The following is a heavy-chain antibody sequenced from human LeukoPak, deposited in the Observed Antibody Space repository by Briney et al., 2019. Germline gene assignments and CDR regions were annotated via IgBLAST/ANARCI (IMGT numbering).Heavy chain of an antibody. Sequence: SETLSLTCTVSGGSITSSSHYWSWIRQPPGKGLEWIGYIYYSGSTNYNPSLKSRVTISVDTSKNQFSLKLSSVTAADTAVYYCAGGSGSYYKRDLDYWGQGTLVTVSS. CDR1: GGSITSSSHY. CDR3: AGGSGSYYKRDLDY. V-gene: IGHV4-61*01. CDR2: IYYSGST. D-gene: IGHD3-10*01. J-gene: IGHJ4*02.